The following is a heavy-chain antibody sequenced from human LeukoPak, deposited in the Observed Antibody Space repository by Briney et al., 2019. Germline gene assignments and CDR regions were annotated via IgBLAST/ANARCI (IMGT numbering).Heavy chain of an antibody. V-gene: IGHV4-39*01. CDR1: GGSISSSSYY. J-gene: IGHJ4*02. Sequence: PSETLSLTCTVSGGSISSSSYYWGWIRQPPGKGLEWIGSIYYSGSTYYNPSLKSRVTISVDTSKNQFSLKLSSVTAADTAVYYCASFGDFDWYIIGIAAAGQRDYWGQGTLVTVSS. D-gene: IGHD6-13*01. CDR3: ASFGDFDWYIIGIAAAGQRDY. CDR2: IYYSGST.